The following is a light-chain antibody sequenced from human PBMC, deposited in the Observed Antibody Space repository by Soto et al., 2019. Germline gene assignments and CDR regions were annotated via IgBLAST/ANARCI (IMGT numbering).Light chain of an antibody. V-gene: IGKV1-5*03. J-gene: IGKJ2*01. CDR2: KAS. Sequence: DLQMTQSPSTLSASVGDTVTITCRASQSISNWLAWYQQKPGQAPKLLIHKASTLESGVPSRFRGSGSVTEFTLTISSLQPDDFATFYCQQYDRFPYTFGQGTKLEIK. CDR3: QQYDRFPYT. CDR1: QSISNW.